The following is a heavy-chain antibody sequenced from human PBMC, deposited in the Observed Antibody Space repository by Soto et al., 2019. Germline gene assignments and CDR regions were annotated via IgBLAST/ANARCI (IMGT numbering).Heavy chain of an antibody. CDR2: ISGSGGST. J-gene: IGHJ4*02. CDR1: GFTFTTYA. CDR3: AQEAGDVATTYGHSDH. V-gene: IGHV3-23*01. D-gene: IGHD5-12*01. Sequence: EVQLLESGGGLVQPGGSLRLSCAASGFTFTTYAMSWVRQAPGKGLEWVSAISGSGGSTYYADSVMGRFTNSRENSKNTLYLHMNSLRAEDTAVYYCAQEAGDVATTYGHSDHWGQGTLVTV.